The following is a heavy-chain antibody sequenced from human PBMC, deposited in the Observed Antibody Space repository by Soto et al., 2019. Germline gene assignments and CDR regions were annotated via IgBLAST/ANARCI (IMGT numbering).Heavy chain of an antibody. J-gene: IGHJ2*01. Sequence: EVQLLASGGGLAQPGGSLRLSCAASGFPFSSYAMSWVRQAPGKGLEWVSGIGGSGGDTFYADSVQGRFTISRDISRNTLYLQMNSLRAEDTAVYYCAKAVWGYWYFDLWGRGTLVTVSS. D-gene: IGHD7-27*01. CDR1: GFPFSSYA. CDR2: IGGSGGDT. CDR3: AKAVWGYWYFDL. V-gene: IGHV3-23*01.